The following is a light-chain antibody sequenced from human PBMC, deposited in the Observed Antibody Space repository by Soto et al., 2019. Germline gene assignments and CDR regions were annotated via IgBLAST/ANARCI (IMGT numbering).Light chain of an antibody. Sequence: ESGLKQSPATMSLSPGERATLSCRASQSVSYSLVWYQQKPGQAPRLLIYDASKRATGIPARFSGSGSGTDFTLTISSLETEDFAVYYCQQRSSWPLTFGGGTKVEIK. J-gene: IGKJ4*01. CDR3: QQRSSWPLT. CDR1: QSVSYS. CDR2: DAS. V-gene: IGKV3-11*01.